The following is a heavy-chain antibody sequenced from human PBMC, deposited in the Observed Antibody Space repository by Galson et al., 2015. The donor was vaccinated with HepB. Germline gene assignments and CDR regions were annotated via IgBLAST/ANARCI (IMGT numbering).Heavy chain of an antibody. CDR2: ISAYNGNT. J-gene: IGHJ6*03. CDR1: GYTFTSYG. CDR3: VYDSSGYYPYYYYMDV. D-gene: IGHD3-22*01. V-gene: IGHV1-18*04. Sequence: SVKVSCKASGYTFTSYGISWVRQAPGQGLEWMGWISAYNGNTNYAQKLQGRVTMTTDTSTSTAYMELRSLRSEDTAVYYCVYDSSGYYPYYYYMDVWGKGTTVTVSS.